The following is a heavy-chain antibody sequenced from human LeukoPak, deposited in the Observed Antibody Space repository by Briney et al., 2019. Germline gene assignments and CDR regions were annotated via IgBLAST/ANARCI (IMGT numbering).Heavy chain of an antibody. D-gene: IGHD6-19*01. CDR3: ARERDNSGWYEPFDY. CDR1: GLTFSSYE. Sequence: GGSLRLSCAASGLTFSSYEMNCVRQAPGKGLEWVSYISTSGSTIYYADSGKGRFTISRDNAKNSLYLQMNSLRAEDTAVYYCARERDNSGWYEPFDYWGQGSLVTVSS. CDR2: ISTSGSTI. J-gene: IGHJ4*02. V-gene: IGHV3-48*03.